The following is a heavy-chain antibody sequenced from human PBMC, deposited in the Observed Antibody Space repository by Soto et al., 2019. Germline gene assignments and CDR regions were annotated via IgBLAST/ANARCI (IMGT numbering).Heavy chain of an antibody. CDR1: GGSISGHY. CDR3: ARVGSSGWSPDY. Sequence: SETLSLTCTISGGSISGHYWIWIRQPPGKGLEWIGYIFYSGSTNYNPSLKSRLTISVDTSTNQFSLKLSSVTAADTAVYYCARVGSSGWSPDYWGQGTLVTVSS. CDR2: IFYSGST. D-gene: IGHD6-19*01. J-gene: IGHJ4*02. V-gene: IGHV4-59*11.